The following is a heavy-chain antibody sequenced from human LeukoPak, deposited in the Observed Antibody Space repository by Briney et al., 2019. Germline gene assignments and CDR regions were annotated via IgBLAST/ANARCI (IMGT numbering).Heavy chain of an antibody. V-gene: IGHV4-34*01. CDR2: INHSGST. Sequence: SETLSLTCAVYGGSFSGYYWSWIRQPPGKGLEWIGEINHSGSTNYNPSLRSRVTISVDTSKNQFSLKLSSVTAADTAVYYCARRPYYYYYGMDVWGQGTTVTVSS. CDR1: GGSFSGYY. CDR3: ARRPYYYYYGMDV. J-gene: IGHJ6*02.